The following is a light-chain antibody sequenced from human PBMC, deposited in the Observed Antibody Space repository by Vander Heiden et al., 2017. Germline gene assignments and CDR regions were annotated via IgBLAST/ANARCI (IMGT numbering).Light chain of an antibody. CDR2: NNN. V-gene: IGLV1-44*01. CDR3: AAWDDSLTGVM. J-gene: IGLJ3*02. Sequence: QSVLTQPPSASVTPVQRVTLSCSGGRSNIGSNTVNWYQQFPGAAPTLLIYNNNRRPSGVPDRFSASKSGTSASLAISGLQSEDEADYYCAAWDDSLTGVMFGGGTKLTVL. CDR1: RSNIGSNT.